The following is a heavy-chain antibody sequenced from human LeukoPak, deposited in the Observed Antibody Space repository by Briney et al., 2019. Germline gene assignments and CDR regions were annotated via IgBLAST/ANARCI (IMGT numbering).Heavy chain of an antibody. CDR1: GFTLSSYW. CDR3: VRGVYSMDV. J-gene: IGHJ6*02. CDR2: HYSDGSST. V-gene: IGHV3-74*03. Sequence: GGSLRLSCAASGFTLSSYWMQWVRQAPGKGLVWVSRHYSDGSSTKYADSVKGRFTISIDNAKNTLYLQMNSLRAEDTAVYYCVRGVYSMDVWGQGTTVTVSS.